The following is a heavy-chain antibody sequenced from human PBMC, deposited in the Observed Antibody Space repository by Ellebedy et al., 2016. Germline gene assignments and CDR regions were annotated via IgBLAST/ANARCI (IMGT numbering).Heavy chain of an antibody. CDR1: GFTFRSYS. D-gene: IGHD6-6*01. J-gene: IGHJ3*02. CDR3: AKSIAARRRVIDAFDI. V-gene: IGHV3-23*01. Sequence: GGSLRLSCAASGFTFRSYSMNWVRQAPGKGLEWVSAISGSGGSTYYADSVKGRFTISRDNSKNTLYLQMNSLRAEDTAVYYCAKSIAARRRVIDAFDIWGQGTMVTVSS. CDR2: ISGSGGST.